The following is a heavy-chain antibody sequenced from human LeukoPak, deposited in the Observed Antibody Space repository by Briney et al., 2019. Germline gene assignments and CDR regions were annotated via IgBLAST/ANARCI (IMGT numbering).Heavy chain of an antibody. J-gene: IGHJ4*02. CDR3: AGDYYASSGYYY. CDR1: GGSISSGSYY. Sequence: PSETLSLTCTVSGGSISSGSYYWSWIRQPAGKGLEWIGRIYTSGSTNYNPSLKSLVTISVDTSKNQFSMNLSSVTAADTPVYYCAGDYYASSGYYYWGQGTLVTASS. D-gene: IGHD3-22*01. V-gene: IGHV4-61*02. CDR2: IYTSGST.